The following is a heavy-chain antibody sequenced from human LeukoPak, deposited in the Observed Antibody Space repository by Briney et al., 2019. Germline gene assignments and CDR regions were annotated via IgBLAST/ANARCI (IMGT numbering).Heavy chain of an antibody. J-gene: IGHJ6*03. CDR2: IIPIFGTA. V-gene: IGHV1-69*05. CDR1: GGTFSSYA. CDR3: ARSSRGYDRGLGNYYYYYYYMDV. D-gene: IGHD5-12*01. Sequence: GASVKVSCKASGGTFSSYAISWVRQAPGQGLEWMGGIIPIFGTANYAQKFQGRVTITTDKSTSTVYMELSSLRSEDTAVYYCARSSRGYDRGLGNYYYYYYYMDVWGKGTTVTVSS.